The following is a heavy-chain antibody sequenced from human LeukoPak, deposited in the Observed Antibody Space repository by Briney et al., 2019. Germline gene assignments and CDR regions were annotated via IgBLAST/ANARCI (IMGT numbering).Heavy chain of an antibody. J-gene: IGHJ4*02. Sequence: SETLSLTCTVSGGSISSYYWSWIRQPPGKGLEWIGYIYYSGSTNYNPSLKSRVTISVDTSKNQFSLKLSSVTAADTAVYYCARDGDGYNYYFDYWGQGTLVTVSS. CDR1: GGSISSYY. CDR3: ARDGDGYNYYFDY. CDR2: IYYSGST. D-gene: IGHD5-24*01. V-gene: IGHV4-59*01.